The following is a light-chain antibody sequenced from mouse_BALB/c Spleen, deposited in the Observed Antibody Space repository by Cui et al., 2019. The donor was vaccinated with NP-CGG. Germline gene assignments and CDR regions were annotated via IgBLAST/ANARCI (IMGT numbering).Light chain of an antibody. CDR2: GTN. CDR3: ALWYSNHWV. J-gene: IGLJ1*01. V-gene: IGLV1*01. Sequence: QAGLTQESALPTPPGETVTLTCRSSTGAVTTTTYANWVQEKPDHLFTGLIGGTNNRAPGVPARFSGSLIGDKAALTITGAQTEDEAIYFCALWYSNHWVFGGGTKVTVL. CDR1: TGAVTTTTY.